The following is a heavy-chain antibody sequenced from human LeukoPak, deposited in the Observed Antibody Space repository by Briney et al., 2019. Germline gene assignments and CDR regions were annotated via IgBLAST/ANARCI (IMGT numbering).Heavy chain of an antibody. Sequence: GGSLRLSCAASGFTFSNAWMYWVRQAPGKGLEWVGRIRSKIDGGTTDYAAPVKCRFTISRDDSKNTLYLQMNSLKTEDTAVFYCTTYLWRGYWGQGTLVTVSS. CDR3: TTYLWRGY. CDR2: IRSKIDGGTT. V-gene: IGHV3-15*01. D-gene: IGHD3-3*01. J-gene: IGHJ4*02. CDR1: GFTFSNAW.